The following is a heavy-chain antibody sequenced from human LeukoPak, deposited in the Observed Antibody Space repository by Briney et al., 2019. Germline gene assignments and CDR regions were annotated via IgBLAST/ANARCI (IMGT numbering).Heavy chain of an antibody. CDR3: ARHRETTMARRAFDY. Sequence: GESLQISCETSGYNFGSYWLGWVRQTPEKGLEWMGIIYPGDSETRYSPSFEGQVTISVDKSTAFLQWSSLKASDTGIYYCARHRETTMARRAFDYWGQGTLVTVSS. CDR1: GYNFGSYW. J-gene: IGHJ4*02. D-gene: IGHD5-18*01. V-gene: IGHV5-51*01. CDR2: IYPGDSET.